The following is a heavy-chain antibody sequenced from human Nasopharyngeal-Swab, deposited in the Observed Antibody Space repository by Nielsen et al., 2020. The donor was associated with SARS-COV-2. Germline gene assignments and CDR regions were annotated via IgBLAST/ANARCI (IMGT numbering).Heavy chain of an antibody. J-gene: IGHJ4*02. CDR1: GYTFSSGG. V-gene: IGHV3-33*07. Sequence: GGTLRLSFTASGYTFSSGGCYWGCQAQGKGLEWVAVIWYDGSNKYYADSVKGRFTISRDNSKNTLYLQMNSLRAEDTAVYYCARDLGGAAAGTDYWGQGTLVTVSS. D-gene: IGHD6-13*01. CDR2: IWYDGSNK. CDR3: ARDLGGAAAGTDY.